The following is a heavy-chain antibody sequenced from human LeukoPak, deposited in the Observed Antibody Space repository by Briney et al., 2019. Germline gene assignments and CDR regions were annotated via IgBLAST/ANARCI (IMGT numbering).Heavy chain of an antibody. V-gene: IGHV3-21*01. J-gene: IGHJ4*02. Sequence: GGSLRLSCAASGFTFSSYSMNWGRQAPGKGLEWVSSISSSSSYIYYADSVKGRFTISRDNAKNSPYLQMSSLRPEDTAVYYCARDGGDKTAYYGDQFDYWGQGTLVAVSS. CDR1: GFTFSSYS. CDR3: ARDGGDKTAYYGDQFDY. D-gene: IGHD3-9*01. CDR2: ISSSSSYI.